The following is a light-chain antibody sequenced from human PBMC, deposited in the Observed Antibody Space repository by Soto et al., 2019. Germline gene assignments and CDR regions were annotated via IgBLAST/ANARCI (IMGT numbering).Light chain of an antibody. Sequence: EIQMTQSPSSVSAFVGDRVTITCRASQGIRNDLAWYQQKPGKAPKLLIYAASTLQSGVPSRFSGSGSGTDFTLTITCLQSEDFATYYCQQYYSYPRTFGQGTKADIK. CDR3: QQYYSYPRT. CDR2: AAS. CDR1: QGIRND. V-gene: IGKV1-17*01. J-gene: IGKJ1*01.